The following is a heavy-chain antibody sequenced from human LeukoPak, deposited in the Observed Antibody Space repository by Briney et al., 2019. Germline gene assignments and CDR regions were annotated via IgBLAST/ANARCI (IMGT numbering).Heavy chain of an antibody. CDR1: GFTFRYCS. J-gene: IGHJ4*02. Sequence: AGGSLRLSCAASGFTFRYCSMNWVRQAPGKGLEWISSISSSSKFMYYADSVKGRFTISRDNAQNSVYLQMNSLRAEDTAVYFCAGGSSTDSYYFDYWGQGTLVTVSS. CDR3: AGGSSTDSYYFDY. D-gene: IGHD2-2*01. V-gene: IGHV3-21*01. CDR2: ISSSSKFM.